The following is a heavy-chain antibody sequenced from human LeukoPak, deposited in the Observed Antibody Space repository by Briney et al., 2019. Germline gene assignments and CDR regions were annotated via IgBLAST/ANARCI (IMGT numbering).Heavy chain of an antibody. Sequence: ASVKVSCKASGYTFSDYGINWVRQAPGQGLEWMGWISVYDGKTNYLQRLQGRVTMTTDTSTSTSYMELRSLKSDDAAVYYCARDNSGSYPYDIWGQGTMVTVSS. V-gene: IGHV1-18*01. J-gene: IGHJ3*02. CDR2: ISVYDGKT. CDR1: GYTFSDYG. CDR3: ARDNSGSYPYDI. D-gene: IGHD1-26*01.